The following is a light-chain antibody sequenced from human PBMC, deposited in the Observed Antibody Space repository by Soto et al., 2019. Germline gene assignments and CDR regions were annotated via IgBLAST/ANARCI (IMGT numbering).Light chain of an antibody. CDR2: EVN. J-gene: IGLJ1*01. Sequence: QSALTQPASVSGSPGQSITISCTGTSSDVGSYNLVSWYQQHPGKAPKVMIYEVNKRPSGVSNRFSGSKSGNTASLTISGPQAEDEADYYCCSYAGSSTFAYVFGTGTKVTVL. CDR1: SSDVGSYNL. V-gene: IGLV2-23*02. CDR3: CSYAGSSTFAYV.